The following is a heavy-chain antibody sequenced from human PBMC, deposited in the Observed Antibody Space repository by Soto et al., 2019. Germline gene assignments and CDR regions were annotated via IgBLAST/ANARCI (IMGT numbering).Heavy chain of an antibody. Sequence: EVHLVQSGGGLVQPGGSLKLSCAASGVIFSGSAMHWVRQASGKGLEWVGRIGRKANNYATAYAASVEGRFTISRDESKSPTFLRMNSLKSEDTAVYFCVRQWLDVSPLDHWGQGPLVTASS. J-gene: IGHJ4*02. CDR3: VRQWLDVSPLDH. CDR2: IGRKANNYAT. V-gene: IGHV3-73*02. D-gene: IGHD6-19*01. CDR1: GVIFSGSA.